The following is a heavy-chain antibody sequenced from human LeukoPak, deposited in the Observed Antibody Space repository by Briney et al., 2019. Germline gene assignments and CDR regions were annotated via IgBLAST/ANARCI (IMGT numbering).Heavy chain of an antibody. J-gene: IGHJ4*02. D-gene: IGHD5-12*01. CDR1: GYTFIGYY. CDR2: INPNSGGT. V-gene: IGHV1-2*02. CDR3: ARPLERYSGYGI. Sequence: GASVKVSCKASGYTFIGYYMHWVRQAPGQGLEWMGWINPNSGGTNYAQKFQGRVTMTRDTSISTAYMELSRLRSDDTAVYYCARPLERYSGYGIWGQGTLVTVSS.